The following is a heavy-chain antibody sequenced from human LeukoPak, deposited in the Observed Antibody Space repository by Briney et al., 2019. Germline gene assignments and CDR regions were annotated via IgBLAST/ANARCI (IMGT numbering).Heavy chain of an antibody. CDR3: TTGTRGWDS. CDR1: GFTFSNYD. V-gene: IGHV3-13*01. Sequence: GGSLRLSCAASGFTFSNYDMPWVRQPTGRGLEWVSGIGTTGDTYLAGSVKGRFIISRENAKNSFYLQMDSLTVGDTAVYYCTTGTRGWDSWGQGTLVTVSS. CDR2: IGTTGDT. D-gene: IGHD3-10*01. J-gene: IGHJ4*02.